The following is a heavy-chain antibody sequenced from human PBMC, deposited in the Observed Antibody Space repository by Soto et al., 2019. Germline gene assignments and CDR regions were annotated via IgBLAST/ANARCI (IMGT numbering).Heavy chain of an antibody. CDR3: ARDGNNYYDSSGYYDY. V-gene: IGHV1-18*01. J-gene: IGHJ4*02. CDR1: GYTFTSYG. CDR2: ISAYNGNT. D-gene: IGHD3-22*01. Sequence: PSVKVSCKASGYTFTSYGISWVRQAPGQGLEWMGWISAYNGNTNYAQKLQGRVTMTTDTSTSTAYMELRSLRSDDTAVYYCARDGNNYYDSSGYYDYWGQGTLVTVSS.